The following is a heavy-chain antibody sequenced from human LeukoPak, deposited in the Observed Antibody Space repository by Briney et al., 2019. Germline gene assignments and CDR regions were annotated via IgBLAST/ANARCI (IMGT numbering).Heavy chain of an antibody. J-gene: IGHJ2*01. Sequence: ASVKVSCKASGYTFTTYSIHWVRQAPGQRLEWMGWINVGNGNTKYSQEFQGRVTITRDTSASTAYMELSSPRSEDMAVYYCARQALVRGDWYFDLWGRGTLATVSS. CDR1: GYTFTTYS. CDR3: ARQALVRGDWYFDL. D-gene: IGHD3-16*01. CDR2: INVGNGNT. V-gene: IGHV1-3*03.